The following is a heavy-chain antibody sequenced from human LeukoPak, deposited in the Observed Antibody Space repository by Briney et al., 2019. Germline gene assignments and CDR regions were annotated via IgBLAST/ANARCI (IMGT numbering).Heavy chain of an antibody. Sequence: GGSLSLSCTVSGFTFSAYWMSWVRQAPGKGLERVANIEHDGTTKFYLDSVKGRFTISRDNARSSVYLQMDSLRAEDTAVYFCARDKYYYGPNNDYWGQGTLVTVSS. CDR3: ARDKYYYGPNNDY. J-gene: IGHJ4*02. D-gene: IGHD3-10*01. V-gene: IGHV3-7*01. CDR2: IEHDGTTK. CDR1: GFTFSAYW.